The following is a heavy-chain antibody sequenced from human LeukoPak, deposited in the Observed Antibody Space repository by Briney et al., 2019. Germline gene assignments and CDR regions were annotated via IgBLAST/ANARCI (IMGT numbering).Heavy chain of an antibody. Sequence: GASVKVSCKASGYTFTGYYIHWVRQAPGQGLEWMGWINPNRGTTNHPQKFQGRVTMTRDTSINTAYMELSRLRFDDTAVYYCARVLFPDDYVWMSYRQSFDYWGQGTLVTVSS. D-gene: IGHD3-16*02. J-gene: IGHJ4*02. CDR3: ARVLFPDDYVWMSYRQSFDY. V-gene: IGHV1-2*02. CDR2: INPNRGTT. CDR1: GYTFTGYY.